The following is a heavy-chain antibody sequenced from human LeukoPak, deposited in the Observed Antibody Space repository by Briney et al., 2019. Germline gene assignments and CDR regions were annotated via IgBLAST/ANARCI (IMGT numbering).Heavy chain of an antibody. J-gene: IGHJ4*02. V-gene: IGHV3-7*01. CDR3: ARSLHFQSSTYRPADY. D-gene: IGHD2-2*01. CDR1: GFIYSSHS. CDR2: VKDDGTER. Sequence: GGSLRLSCAASGFIYSSHSMSWFRQAPGKGLKWVANVKDDGTERYYLESVKGRFTISRDDAVNSLYLQMNSLRPEDTAVYFCARSLHFQSSTYRPADYWGQGTLVAVSS.